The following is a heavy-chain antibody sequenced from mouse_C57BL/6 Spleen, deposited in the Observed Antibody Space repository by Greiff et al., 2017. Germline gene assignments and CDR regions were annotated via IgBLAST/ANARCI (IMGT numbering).Heavy chain of an antibody. V-gene: IGHV5-17*01. CDR3: ARKLYDGYYVGAMDY. CDR1: GFTFSDYG. Sequence: EVQLQESGGGLVKPGGSLKLSCAASGFTFSDYGMHWVRQAPEKGLEWVAYISSGSSTIYYADTVKGRFTISRDNAKNTLFLQMTSLRSEDTAMYYCARKLYDGYYVGAMDYWGQGTSVTVSS. D-gene: IGHD2-3*01. CDR2: ISSGSSTI. J-gene: IGHJ4*01.